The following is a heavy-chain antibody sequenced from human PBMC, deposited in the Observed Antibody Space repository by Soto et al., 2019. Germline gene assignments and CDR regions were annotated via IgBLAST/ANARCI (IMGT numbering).Heavy chain of an antibody. CDR2: ISSSGSTI. D-gene: IGHD6-13*01. J-gene: IGHJ5*02. Sequence: GGSLRLSCAASGFTFSDYYMSWIRQAPGKGLKWVSYISSSGSTIYYADSVKGRFTISRDNAKNSLYLQMNSLRAEDTAVYYCARQGYSSSWTWFDPWGQGTLVTVSS. CDR3: ARQGYSSSWTWFDP. V-gene: IGHV3-11*01. CDR1: GFTFSDYY.